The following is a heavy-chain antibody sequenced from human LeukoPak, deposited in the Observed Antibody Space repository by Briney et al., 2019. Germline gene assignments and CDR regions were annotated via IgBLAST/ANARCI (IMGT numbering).Heavy chain of an antibody. Sequence: KPSETLSLTCTVSGYSISSGYYWGWIRQPPGKGLEWIGSIYHSGSTYYNPSLKSRVTISVDTSKNQFSLKLSSVTAADTAVYYCARGHWSGYSRTGYYYMDVRGKGTTVTVSS. CDR3: ARGHWSGYSRTGYYYMDV. D-gene: IGHD3-3*01. J-gene: IGHJ6*03. CDR1: GYSISSGYY. V-gene: IGHV4-38-2*02. CDR2: IYHSGST.